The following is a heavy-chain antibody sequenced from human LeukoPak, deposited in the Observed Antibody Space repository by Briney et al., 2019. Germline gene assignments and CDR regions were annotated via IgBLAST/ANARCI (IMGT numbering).Heavy chain of an antibody. CDR3: ARDSIRGVRLLDY. Sequence: ASVKVSCKASGYTFTSYYMHWVRQAPGQGFEWMGIINPSGGSTSYAQKFQGRVTMTRDTSTSTVYMELSSLRSDDTAVYYCARDSIRGVRLLDYWGQGTLVTVSS. D-gene: IGHD3-3*01. CDR2: INPSGGST. V-gene: IGHV1-46*01. J-gene: IGHJ4*02. CDR1: GYTFTSYY.